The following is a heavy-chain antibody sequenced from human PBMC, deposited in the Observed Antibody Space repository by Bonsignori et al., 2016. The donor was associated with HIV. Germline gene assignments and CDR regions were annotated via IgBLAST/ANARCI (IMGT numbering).Heavy chain of an antibody. CDR2: INPSGGST. CDR3: ARDLGEMATPAY. D-gene: IGHD5-24*01. Sequence: WVRQAPGQGLEWMGIINPSGGSTSYAQKFQGRVTMTRDTSTSTVYMELSSLRSEDTAVYYCARDLGEMATPAYWGQGTLVTVSS. V-gene: IGHV1-46*01. J-gene: IGHJ4*02.